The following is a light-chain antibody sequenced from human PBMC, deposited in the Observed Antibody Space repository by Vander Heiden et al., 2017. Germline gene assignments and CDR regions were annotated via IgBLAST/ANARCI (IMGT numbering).Light chain of an antibody. CDR2: QDS. J-gene: IGLJ3*02. CDR3: QAWDSSTANWV. CDR1: KLGDKY. Sequence: SYELTQPPSVSVSPGQTASITCSGDKLGDKYACWYQQKPGQSPVLVIYQDSKRPSGIPERFSGSNSGNTATLTISGTQAMEEADYYCQAWDSSTANWVFGGGTKLTVL. V-gene: IGLV3-1*01.